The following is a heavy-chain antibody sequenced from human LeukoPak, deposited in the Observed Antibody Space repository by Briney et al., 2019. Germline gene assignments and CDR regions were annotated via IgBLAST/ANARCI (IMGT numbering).Heavy chain of an antibody. D-gene: IGHD3-22*01. CDR3: ARLTYYYDSSGYSDAFDI. Sequence: SETLSLTCTVSGGSISSSSYYWGWIRQPPGKGLEWIGSIYYSGSTNYNPSLKSRVTISVDTSKNQFSLKLSSVTAADTAVYYCARLTYYYDSSGYSDAFDIWGQGTMVTVSS. J-gene: IGHJ3*02. CDR2: IYYSGST. CDR1: GGSISSSSYY. V-gene: IGHV4-39*07.